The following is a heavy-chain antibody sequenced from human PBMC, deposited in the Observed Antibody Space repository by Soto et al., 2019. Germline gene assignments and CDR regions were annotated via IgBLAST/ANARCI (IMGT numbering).Heavy chain of an antibody. Sequence: PSETLSLTCTVSGGSISSYYWSWIRQPPGKGLEWIGYIYYSGSTNYNPSLKSRVTISVDTSKNQFSLKLSSVTAADTAVYYWARVMGATIFGVVGESYYGMDVWGQGTTVTVSS. J-gene: IGHJ6*02. CDR2: IYYSGST. V-gene: IGHV4-59*01. CDR3: ARVMGATIFGVVGESYYGMDV. D-gene: IGHD3-3*01. CDR1: GGSISSYY.